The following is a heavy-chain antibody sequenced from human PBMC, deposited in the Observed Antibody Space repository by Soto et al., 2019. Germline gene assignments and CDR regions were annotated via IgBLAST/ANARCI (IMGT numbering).Heavy chain of an antibody. Sequence: QVQLVQSGAEVKKPGSSVKVSCKASGGTFSSYAISWVRQAPGQGLEWMGGIIPIFGTANYAQKFQGRVTITADESTSTAYMELSSLRSEDTAVYYCVRAYCGGDCPPNAFDIWGQGTMVTVSS. CDR2: IIPIFGTA. V-gene: IGHV1-69*12. CDR3: VRAYCGGDCPPNAFDI. D-gene: IGHD2-21*02. CDR1: GGTFSSYA. J-gene: IGHJ3*02.